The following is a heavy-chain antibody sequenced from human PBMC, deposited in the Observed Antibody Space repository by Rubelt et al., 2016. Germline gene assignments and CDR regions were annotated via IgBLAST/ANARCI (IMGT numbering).Heavy chain of an antibody. D-gene: IGHD6-6*01. Sequence: QLQLQESGPGLVKPSETLSLTCTVSGYSITSGYYWAWIRPTPGRGLEWNGGIYHSGKTYYNASLKRRTSISVDPSKNQFSLKLSSGTAADTAVYYCARDGPNSSQGVWGKGTKVTVSS. J-gene: IGHJ6*04. V-gene: IGHV4-38-2*02. CDR3: ARDGPNSSQGV. CDR1: GYSITSGYY. CDR2: IYHSGKT.